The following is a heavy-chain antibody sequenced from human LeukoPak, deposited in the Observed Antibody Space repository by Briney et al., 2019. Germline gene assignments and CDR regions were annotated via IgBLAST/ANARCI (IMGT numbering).Heavy chain of an antibody. CDR2: INTNTGNP. CDR3: GRDPRLGIRGYTYGYIDH. V-gene: IGHV7-4-1*02. CDR1: GYTFTNNA. D-gene: IGHD5-18*01. Sequence: EASVTVSCKTSGYTFTNNAINWVRQAPGQGLEWMGWINTNTGNPTYAQGFFTGRYVFSLDTSASTAYLQINGLKADDTAVYYCGRDPRLGIRGYTYGYIDHWGQGTLLTVAS. J-gene: IGHJ4*02.